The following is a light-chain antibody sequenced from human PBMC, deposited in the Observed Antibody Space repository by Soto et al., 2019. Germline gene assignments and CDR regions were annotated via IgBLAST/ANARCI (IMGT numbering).Light chain of an antibody. V-gene: IGLV2-11*01. CDR1: SSDVGGYNY. J-gene: IGLJ1*01. Sequence: QSVLTQPRSVSGSPGQSVTISCTGTSSDVGGYNYVSWYQHHPGKAPKLMIYDVDKRPSGVPGRFSGSKSGNTASLTISGPQAEDEADYYCCSYAGSYPFVFGTGTKVTVL. CDR3: CSYAGSYPFV. CDR2: DVD.